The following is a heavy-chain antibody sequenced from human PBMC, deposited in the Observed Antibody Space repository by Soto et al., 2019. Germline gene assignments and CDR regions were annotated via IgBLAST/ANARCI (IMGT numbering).Heavy chain of an antibody. CDR2: VHYSGNT. V-gene: IGHV4-30-4*01. J-gene: IGHJ4*02. D-gene: IGHD6-13*01. CDR1: GGSIRSGDYY. Sequence: QIQLHESGPGLVKPSQTLFLTCTVSGGSIRSGDYYWSWIRQTPERGLEWCGYVHYSGNTFYNPALKSRATFSLDTSRNQFALNLSSLTAADSDVYYCAREIMAADHFDYWGQGALVTGSS. CDR3: AREIMAADHFDY.